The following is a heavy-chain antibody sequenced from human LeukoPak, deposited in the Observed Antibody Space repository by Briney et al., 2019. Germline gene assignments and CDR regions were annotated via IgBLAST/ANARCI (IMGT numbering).Heavy chain of an antibody. V-gene: IGHV5-51*01. CDR1: GYSFTSYW. D-gene: IGHD1-26*01. J-gene: IGHJ3*02. CDR2: IYPGDSYT. CDR3: ARLIGELSDAFDI. Sequence: GESLQISCQGSGYSFTSYWIGWVRPMPGKGLEWRGIIYPGDSYTRYSPSFQGQVTISADKSISTAYLQWSSLKASDTAMYYCARLIGELSDAFDIWDQGTMVTVSS.